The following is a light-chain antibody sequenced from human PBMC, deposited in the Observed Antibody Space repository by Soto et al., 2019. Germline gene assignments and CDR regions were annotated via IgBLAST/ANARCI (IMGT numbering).Light chain of an antibody. CDR3: QQYNNWPRT. CDR1: QSVGTY. J-gene: IGKJ1*01. V-gene: IGKV3-15*01. CDR2: GAS. Sequence: EIVLTQSAATLSLSPGGRATLSCMASQSVGTYLAWYQQKSGQAPRLLIYGASTRATGIPARFSGSGSGTEFTLTISSLQSEDFAVYYCQQYNNWPRTFGQGTKVDI.